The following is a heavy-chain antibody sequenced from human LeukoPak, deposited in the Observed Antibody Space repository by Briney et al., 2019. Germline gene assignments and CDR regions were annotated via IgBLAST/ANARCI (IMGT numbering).Heavy chain of an antibody. CDR3: AREDTAMAPYYYGMDV. V-gene: IGHV3-30-3*01. CDR2: ISYDGSNK. Sequence: PGGSLRLSCAASGFTFSNYAIHWVRQAPGKGLEWVAVISYDGSNKYYADSVKGRFTISRDNSKNTLYLQMNSLRVEDTAVYYCAREDTAMAPYYYGMDVWGQGTTVTVSS. CDR1: GFTFSNYA. J-gene: IGHJ6*02. D-gene: IGHD5-18*01.